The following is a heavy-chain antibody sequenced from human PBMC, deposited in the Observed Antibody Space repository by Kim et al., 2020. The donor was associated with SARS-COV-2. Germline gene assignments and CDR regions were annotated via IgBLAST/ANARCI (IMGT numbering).Heavy chain of an antibody. J-gene: IGHJ4*02. CDR3: AREVEDSSGYPNPFLDY. CDR2: INPNSGGT. CDR1: GYTFTGYY. D-gene: IGHD3-22*01. V-gene: IGHV1-2*06. Sequence: ASVKVSCKASGYTFTGYYMHWVRQAPGQGLEWMGRINPNSGGTNYAQKFQGRVTMTRDTSISTAYMELSRLRSDDAAVYYCAREVEDSSGYPNPFLDYWGQGTLVTVSS.